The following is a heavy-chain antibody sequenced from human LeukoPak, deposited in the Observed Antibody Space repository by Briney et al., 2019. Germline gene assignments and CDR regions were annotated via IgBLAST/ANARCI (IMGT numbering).Heavy chain of an antibody. CDR3: ARASDLDSFDY. CDR2: INAYNGNT. Sequence: ASVKVSCKTSGYTFTTYGISWVRQAPGQGLEWMGWINAYNGNTIYAQKLQGRVTMTTDTSASTAYMELRSLRSDDTAVYYCARASDLDSFDYWGQGTLVTVSS. V-gene: IGHV1-18*01. J-gene: IGHJ4*02. CDR1: GYTFTTYG.